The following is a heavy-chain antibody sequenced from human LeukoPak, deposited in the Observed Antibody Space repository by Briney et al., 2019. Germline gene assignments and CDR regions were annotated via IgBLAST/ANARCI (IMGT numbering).Heavy chain of an antibody. D-gene: IGHD6-13*01. CDR3: AREEIAAAGTFDY. V-gene: IGHV4-30-4*08. J-gene: IGHJ4*02. CDR1: GGSISSGGYY. Sequence: SETLSLTCTVSGGSISSGGYYWSWIRQPPGKGLEWIGYIYYSGSTYYNPSLKSRVTISVDTSKNQFSLKLSSVTAADTAVYYCAREEIAAAGTFDYWGQGTLVTVSS. CDR2: IYYSGST.